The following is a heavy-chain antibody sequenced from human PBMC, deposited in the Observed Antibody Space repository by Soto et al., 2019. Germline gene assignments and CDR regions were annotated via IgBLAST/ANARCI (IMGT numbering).Heavy chain of an antibody. J-gene: IGHJ5*02. CDR3: ARGYSELYGGYDYLFAP. D-gene: IGHD5-12*01. CDR1: GGSIRDSW. V-gene: IGHV4-59*01. CDR2: IYSSGSA. Sequence: PSGTLSLTCNVSGGSIRDSWWSWIRQSPGKGLQWIGSIYSSGSANYNPSLKSRVAFSIDTSRNHISLRLRSVTAADTPFFYWARGYSELYGGYDYLFAPGGQGPLVTVPS.